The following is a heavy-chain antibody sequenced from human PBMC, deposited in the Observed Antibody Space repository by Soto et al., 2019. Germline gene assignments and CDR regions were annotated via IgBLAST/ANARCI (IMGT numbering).Heavy chain of an antibody. D-gene: IGHD1-26*01. CDR2: ISGSGAST. Sequence: EVQLLESGGGVGQPGGSLRLSCAATGFSFSGYAMSWVRQAAGKGLEWVSTISGSGASTFYADSVKGRFTISRDNSKNTCYLPINSLRAEDTALYYWAKTSKGYSGSYFDYRGQGTLVTVSS. CDR3: AKTSKGYSGSYFDY. J-gene: IGHJ4*02. V-gene: IGHV3-23*01. CDR1: GFSFSGYA.